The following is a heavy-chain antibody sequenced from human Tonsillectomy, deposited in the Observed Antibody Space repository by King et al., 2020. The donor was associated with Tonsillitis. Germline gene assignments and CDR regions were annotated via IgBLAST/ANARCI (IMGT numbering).Heavy chain of an antibody. CDR2: IYYSETI. D-gene: IGHD4-23*01. V-gene: IGHV4-59*01. CDR3: AREGQYGGIIDY. J-gene: IGHJ4*02. Sequence: VQLQESGPGLVKPSETLSLTCTVSGGSISSYFWSWIRQPPGKGLEWIGYIYYSETIYYNPSLKSRVTISVDTSKDQFSLKLNSVTAADTAVYYCAREGQYGGIIDYWGQGTLVTVSS. CDR1: GGSISSYF.